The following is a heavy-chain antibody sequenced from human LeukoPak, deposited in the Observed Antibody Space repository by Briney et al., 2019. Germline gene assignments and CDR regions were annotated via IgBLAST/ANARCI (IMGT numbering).Heavy chain of an antibody. CDR2: IIPIFGTA. Sequence: SVKVSCKASGGTFSSYAISWVRQAPGQGLEWMGGIIPIFGTANYAQKFQGRVTITADKSTSTAYTELSSLRSEDTAVYYCARRLPAAILDPWGQGTLVTVSS. D-gene: IGHD2-2*01. CDR1: GGTFSSYA. CDR3: ARRLPAAILDP. V-gene: IGHV1-69*06. J-gene: IGHJ5*02.